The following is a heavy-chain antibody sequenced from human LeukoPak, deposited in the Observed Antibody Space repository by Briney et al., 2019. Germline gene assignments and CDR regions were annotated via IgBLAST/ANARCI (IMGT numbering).Heavy chain of an antibody. CDR2: IYPGDSDT. J-gene: IGHJ4*02. D-gene: IGHD3-22*01. V-gene: IGHV5-51*01. CDR1: GYSFTSYW. Sequence: GESLKISCKGSGYSFTSYWIGWVRQMPGKGLEWMGIIYPGDSDTRYSPSFQGQVTISADKSISTAYLQWSSLKASDTAMYYRARHRYYDSSGYYTLDYWGQGTLVTVSS. CDR3: ARHRYYDSSGYYTLDY.